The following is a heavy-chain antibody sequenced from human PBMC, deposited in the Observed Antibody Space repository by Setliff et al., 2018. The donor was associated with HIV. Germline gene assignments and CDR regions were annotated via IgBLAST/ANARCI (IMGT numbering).Heavy chain of an antibody. CDR1: GQFISDGYY. CDR3: ARLGYSGSLVGAFDI. V-gene: IGHV4-38-2*02. CDR2: VYHSGIT. J-gene: IGHJ3*02. Sequence: PSETLSLTCTVSGQFISDGYYWGWIRQPPGKGLEWIGSVYHSGITYYNSSLKSRVTISVDTSKNQFSLNLTSVTAADTAVYYCARLGYSGSLVGAFDIWGQGTMVTVSS. D-gene: IGHD1-26*01.